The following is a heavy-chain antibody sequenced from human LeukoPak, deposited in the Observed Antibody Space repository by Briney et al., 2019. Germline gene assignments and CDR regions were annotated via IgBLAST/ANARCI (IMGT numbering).Heavy chain of an antibody. CDR2: IYWDDDK. Sequence: SGPTLVNPTQTLTLTCTFSGFSLSTTGVGVSWIRQPPGKALEWLAIIYWDDDKRYSPSLRSRLTITKDTSRKQVVLTMTNMDPXXXATXYCAHLYYYDSSXYXRAFDVWGQGTMVTVSS. D-gene: IGHD3-22*01. J-gene: IGHJ3*01. CDR3: AHLYYYDSSXYXRAFDV. V-gene: IGHV2-5*02. CDR1: GFSLSTTGVG.